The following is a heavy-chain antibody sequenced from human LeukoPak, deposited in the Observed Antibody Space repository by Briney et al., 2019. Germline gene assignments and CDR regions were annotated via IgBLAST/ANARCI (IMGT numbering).Heavy chain of an antibody. J-gene: IGHJ4*02. V-gene: IGHV3-30*02. D-gene: IGHD4-23*01. CDR2: IDFAGSNK. CDR1: GFTFSTYG. Sequence: GGSLRLSCAASGFTFSTYGMHWVRQAPGKGLEWLTFIDFAGSNKYYADSVKGRFTISRDNSKNTLFLQMNSLRAEDTAIYYCAKDVYGANSRADYWGQGTLVIVSS. CDR3: AKDVYGANSRADY.